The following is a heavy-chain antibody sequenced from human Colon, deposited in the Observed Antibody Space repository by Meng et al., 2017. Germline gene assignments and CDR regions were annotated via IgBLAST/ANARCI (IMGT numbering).Heavy chain of an antibody. Sequence: GESLKISCAASGFSINSYWMNWVRQAPGKGLEWVGRIKSKTDGGTTDYAAPVKGRFTISRDDSKNTLYLQMNSLKTEDTAVYYCTTVPTYYYDSSGYYYVHWGQGTLVTVSS. D-gene: IGHD3-22*01. V-gene: IGHV3-15*01. J-gene: IGHJ4*02. CDR3: TTVPTYYYDSSGYYYVH. CDR1: GFSINSYW. CDR2: IKSKTDGGTT.